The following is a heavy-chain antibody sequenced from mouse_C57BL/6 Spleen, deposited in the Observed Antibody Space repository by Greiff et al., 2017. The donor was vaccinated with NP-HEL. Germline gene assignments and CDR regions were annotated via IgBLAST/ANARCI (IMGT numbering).Heavy chain of an antibody. V-gene: IGHV5-4*01. Sequence: EVQGVESGGGLVKPGGSLKLSCAASGFTFSSYAMSWVRQTPEKRLEWVATISDGGSYTYYPDNVKGRFTISRDNAKNNLYLQMSHLKSEDTAMYYCARGRTGTDYFDYWGKGTTLTVSS. D-gene: IGHD4-1*01. CDR1: GFTFSSYA. J-gene: IGHJ2*01. CDR3: ARGRTGTDYFDY. CDR2: ISDGGSYT.